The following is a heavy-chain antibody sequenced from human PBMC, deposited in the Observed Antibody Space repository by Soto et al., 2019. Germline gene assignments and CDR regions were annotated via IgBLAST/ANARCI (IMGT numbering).Heavy chain of an antibody. CDR3: ARQRYCSSTSCRKLNYYYYGMDV. V-gene: IGHV5-10-1*01. CDR2: IDPSDSYT. J-gene: IGHJ6*02. CDR1: GYSFTSYW. D-gene: IGHD2-2*01. Sequence: GESLKISCKGSGYSFTSYWISWVRQMPGKGLEWMGRIDPSDSYTNYSPSFQGHVTISADKSISTAYLQWSSLRASDTAMYYCARQRYCSSTSCRKLNYYYYGMDVWGQGTSVT.